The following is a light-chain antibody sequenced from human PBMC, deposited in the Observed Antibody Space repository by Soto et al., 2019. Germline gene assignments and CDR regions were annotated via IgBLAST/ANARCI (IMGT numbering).Light chain of an antibody. V-gene: IGKV3-20*01. J-gene: IGKJ1*01. CDR3: QQYGNSLWT. CDR1: QTRSSY. CDR2: XXX. Sequence: IVLTQSPATRSLSPGERATLSCIASQTRSSYLAWYQHKPXHAPXLXXXXXXXXXXXIXXXXCGCGSGTDFTLTISRLEPEDFAVYYCQQYGNSLWTFGQGTKVDIK.